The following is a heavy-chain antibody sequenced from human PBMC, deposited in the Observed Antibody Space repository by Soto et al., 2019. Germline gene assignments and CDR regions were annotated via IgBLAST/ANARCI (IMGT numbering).Heavy chain of an antibody. J-gene: IGHJ4*02. CDR1: GVTLSRYG. CDR2: VSSDGNTK. CDR3: AKESGGETYAAYFDY. Sequence: QVQLVESGGGVVQPGRSLRLSCAVSGVTLSRYGMQWVRQAPGKGLEWVAVVSSDGNTKFYADSVKGRFTISKDNSKNTLFLQMNSLRTEDTAVYYCAKESGGETYAAYFDYWGQGTLVTVSS. V-gene: IGHV3-30*18. D-gene: IGHD2-21*01.